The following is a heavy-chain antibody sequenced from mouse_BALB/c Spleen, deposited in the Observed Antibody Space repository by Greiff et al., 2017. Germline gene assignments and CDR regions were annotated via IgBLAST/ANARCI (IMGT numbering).Heavy chain of an antibody. D-gene: IGHD1-1*01. CDR3: TGDYYGSSYGVLGAMDY. J-gene: IGHJ4*01. V-gene: IGHV6-3*01. Sequence: EVHLVESGGGLVQPGGSMKLSCVASGFTFSSYWMSWVRQSPEKGLEWVAEIRLKSDNYATHYAESVKGNFTISRDDSKSRLYLQMNSLRAEDTGMYYCTGDYYGSSYGVLGAMDYWGQGTSVTVSS. CDR1: GFTFSSYW. CDR2: IRLKSDNYAT.